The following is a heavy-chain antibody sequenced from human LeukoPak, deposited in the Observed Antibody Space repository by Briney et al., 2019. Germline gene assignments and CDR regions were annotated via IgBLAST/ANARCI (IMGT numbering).Heavy chain of an antibody. CDR2: IKQDGSEK. Sequence: GGSLRLSCAASGFTFSSYWMSWVRQAPGKGLEWVANIKQDGSEKYYVDSVKGRFTISRDNAKNSLYLQMNSLRAEDTAVYYCARDRSIYDILTGYYKAPGAFDIWGQGTMVTVSS. CDR3: ARDRSIYDILTGYYKAPGAFDI. D-gene: IGHD3-9*01. J-gene: IGHJ3*02. V-gene: IGHV3-7*01. CDR1: GFTFSSYW.